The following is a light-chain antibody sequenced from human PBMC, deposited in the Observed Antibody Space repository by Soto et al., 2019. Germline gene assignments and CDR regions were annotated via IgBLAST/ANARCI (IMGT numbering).Light chain of an antibody. CDR1: QGVDIN. Sequence: EIVLTQSPATLSVSPGERVTLSCRASQGVDINLAWYQQKPGQAPRLLIYGASTRATDMSGTFSGRGSGTEFTLTISNVRPEDFAVYYCQQYRSWPRTFGQGTKVDIK. J-gene: IGKJ1*01. CDR3: QQYRSWPRT. CDR2: GAS. V-gene: IGKV3-15*01.